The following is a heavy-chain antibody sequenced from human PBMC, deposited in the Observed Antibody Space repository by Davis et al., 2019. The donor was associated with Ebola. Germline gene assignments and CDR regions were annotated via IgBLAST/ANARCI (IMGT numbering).Heavy chain of an antibody. D-gene: IGHD6-6*01. J-gene: IGHJ4*02. CDR3: ARLPPSIAARPVN. CDR2: IYHSGVT. CDR1: GGSISSGGYS. V-gene: IGHV4-30-2*03. Sequence: SETLSLTCAVSGGSISSGGYSWSWIRQPPGKGLEWIGYIYHSGVTYYTPSLKSRVTISVDTSKNQFSLKLSSMTAADTAVYYCARLPPSIAARPVNWGQGTLVTVSS.